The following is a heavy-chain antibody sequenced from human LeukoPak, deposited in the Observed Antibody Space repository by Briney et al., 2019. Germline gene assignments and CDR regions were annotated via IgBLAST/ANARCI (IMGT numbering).Heavy chain of an antibody. CDR2: SSSSGSTI. CDR1: GFTFSSYE. V-gene: IGHV3-48*03. CDR3: ARVLGGSGSYSLLGYYYYMDV. Sequence: PGGSLRLSCAASGFTFSSYEMNWVRQAPGKGLEWVSYSSSSGSTIYYADSVKGRFTISRDNAKNSLYLQMISLRAEDTAVYYCARVLGGSGSYSLLGYYYYMDVWGKGTTVTVSS. J-gene: IGHJ6*03. D-gene: IGHD3-10*01.